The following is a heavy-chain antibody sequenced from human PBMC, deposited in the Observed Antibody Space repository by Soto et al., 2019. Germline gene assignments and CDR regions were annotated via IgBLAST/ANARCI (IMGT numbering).Heavy chain of an antibody. CDR3: VHHGGDPYYHDF. V-gene: IGHV4-4*02. CDR2: IYYSGST. J-gene: IGHJ4*02. Sequence: QVQLQESGPGLVNPSGTLSLTCAVSGGSLSSSSWWSWVRQPPGKALEWLGEIYYSGSTKYNPSLNSRVTISADQSKNDFSLRLSSVTAXXXXVYYCVHHGGDPYYHDFWGQG. D-gene: IGHD4-17*01. CDR1: GGSLSSSSW.